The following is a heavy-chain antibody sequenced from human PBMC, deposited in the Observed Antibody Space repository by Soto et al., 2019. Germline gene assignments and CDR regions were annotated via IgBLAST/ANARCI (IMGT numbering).Heavy chain of an antibody. Sequence: QVQLVESGGGVVQPGRSLRLSCAASGFTFSSYGMHWVRQAPGKGLEWVAVISYDGSNKYYADSVKGRFTISRDNSKNTLYLQMNSLRGEDTAVYYCAKDVDYYARSGHDYWGQGTQVTVSS. CDR2: ISYDGSNK. J-gene: IGHJ4*02. D-gene: IGHD3-22*01. CDR1: GFTFSSYG. CDR3: AKDVDYYARSGHDY. V-gene: IGHV3-30*18.